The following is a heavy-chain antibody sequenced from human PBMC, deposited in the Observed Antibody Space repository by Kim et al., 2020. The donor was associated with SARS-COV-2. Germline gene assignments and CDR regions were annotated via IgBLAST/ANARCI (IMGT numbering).Heavy chain of an antibody. CDR2: ISSSSSYI. D-gene: IGHD6-19*01. CDR1: GFTFSSYS. J-gene: IGHJ4*02. CDR3: ARDRTTRGWYISGAFDY. Sequence: GGSLRLSCAASGFTFSSYSMNWVRQAPGKGLEWVSSISSSSSYIYYADSVKGRFTISRDNAKNSLYLQMNSLRAEDTAVYYCARDRTTRGWYISGAFDYWGQGTLVTVSS. V-gene: IGHV3-21*01.